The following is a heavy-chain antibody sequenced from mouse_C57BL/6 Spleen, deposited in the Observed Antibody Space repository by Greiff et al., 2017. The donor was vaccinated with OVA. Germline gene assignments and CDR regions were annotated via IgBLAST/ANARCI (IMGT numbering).Heavy chain of an antibody. Sequence: EVQLQQSGAELVRPGASVKLSCTASGFNIKDDYMHWVKQRPEQGLEWIGWIDPENGDTEYASKFQGKATITADTSSNTAYLQLSSLTSEDTAVYYCTTKDDGYSYYFDYWGQGTTLTVSS. CDR3: TTKDDGYSYYFDY. D-gene: IGHD2-3*01. CDR1: GFNIKDDY. J-gene: IGHJ2*01. V-gene: IGHV14-4*01. CDR2: IDPENGDT.